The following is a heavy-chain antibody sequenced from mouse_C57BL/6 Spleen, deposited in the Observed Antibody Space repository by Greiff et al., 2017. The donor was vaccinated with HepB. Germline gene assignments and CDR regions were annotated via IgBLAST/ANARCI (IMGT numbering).Heavy chain of an antibody. CDR3: TRSTHLLRGDY. D-gene: IGHD1-1*01. CDR2: IDPETGGT. Sequence: VQLQESGAELVRPGASVTLSCKASGYTFTDYEMHWVKQTPVHGLEWIGAIDPETGGTAYNQKFKGKAILTADKSSSTAYMELRSLTSEDSAVYYCTRSTHLLRGDYWGQGTTLTVSS. J-gene: IGHJ2*01. V-gene: IGHV1-15*01. CDR1: GYTFTDYE.